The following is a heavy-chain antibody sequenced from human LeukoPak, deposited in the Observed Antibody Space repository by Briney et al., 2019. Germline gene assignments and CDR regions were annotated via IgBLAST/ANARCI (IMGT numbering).Heavy chain of an antibody. CDR3: ARDQRLDY. Sequence: GGSLRLSCAASGFTFSGYIMNWVRQAPGKGLEWVAFIGTSGNIIYYADSVKGRFTVSRDNAKNSLYLQMNSLRAEDTAVYYCARDQRLDYWGQGTLVTVSS. J-gene: IGHJ4*02. V-gene: IGHV3-48*01. CDR1: GFTFSGYI. CDR2: IGTSGNII.